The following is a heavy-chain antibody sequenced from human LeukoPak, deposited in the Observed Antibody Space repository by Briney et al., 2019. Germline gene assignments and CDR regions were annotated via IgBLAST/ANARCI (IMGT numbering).Heavy chain of an antibody. CDR1: GGSISSYY. Sequence: SETLSLTCTVSGGSISSYYWGWIRQPPGKGLEWIGYIYYSGSTNYNPSLKSRVTISVDTSKNQFSLKLSSVTAADTAVYYCARDQGQWLAVDYWGQGTLVTVSS. CDR3: ARDQGQWLAVDY. D-gene: IGHD6-19*01. V-gene: IGHV4-59*01. CDR2: IYYSGST. J-gene: IGHJ4*02.